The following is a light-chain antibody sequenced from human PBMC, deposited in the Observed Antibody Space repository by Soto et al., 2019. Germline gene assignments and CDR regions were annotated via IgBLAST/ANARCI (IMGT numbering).Light chain of an antibody. J-gene: IGKJ4*01. CDR3: QQRRNWLLT. CDR2: DTS. CDR1: QSVSSY. Sequence: EIVLTQSPATLSLSPGERATLSCRASQSVSSYLAWYQQKPGQAPRLLIYDTSNRATGIPARFSGSGSGTDLTLTISRLEPEDFAVYYCQQRRNWLLTFGGGTKVEIK. V-gene: IGKV3-11*01.